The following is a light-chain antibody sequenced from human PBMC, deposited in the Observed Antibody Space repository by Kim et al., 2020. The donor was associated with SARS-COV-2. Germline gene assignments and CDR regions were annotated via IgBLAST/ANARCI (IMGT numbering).Light chain of an antibody. CDR2: GAS. CDR3: QHFGGSVT. V-gene: IGKV3-20*01. J-gene: IGKJ4*01. Sequence: LSAGETAIITCRASQSVSASYVAWYQQKADQAPRLLNYGASIRAIGIPHRFSGGGSGTDFTLAISGLEPDDVAVYFCQHFGGSVTFGGGTKVDIK. CDR1: QSVSASY.